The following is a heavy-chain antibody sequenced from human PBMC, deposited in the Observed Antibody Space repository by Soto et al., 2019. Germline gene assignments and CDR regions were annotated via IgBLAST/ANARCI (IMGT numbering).Heavy chain of an antibody. Sequence: QVQLVQSGAEVKKPGASVKVSCKASGYTFTGYYMHWVRQAPGQGLEWMGWINPNSGGTTYAQKFQVRVTMTRDTSISTAYMELSRLRSDDTAVYYCARETPSGSGSQVDYWGQGTLVTVSS. J-gene: IGHJ4*02. CDR3: ARETPSGSGSQVDY. D-gene: IGHD3-10*01. CDR2: INPNSGGT. V-gene: IGHV1-2*02. CDR1: GYTFTGYY.